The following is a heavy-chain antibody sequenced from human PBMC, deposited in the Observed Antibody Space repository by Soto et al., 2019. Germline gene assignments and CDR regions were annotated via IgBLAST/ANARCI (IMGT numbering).Heavy chain of an antibody. CDR3: ARDPTDAIDYDSSGYLDY. V-gene: IGHV4-31*03. J-gene: IGHJ4*02. CDR1: GGSISSGGYY. Sequence: SETLSLTCTVSGGSISSGGYYWSWIRQHPGKGLEWIGYIYYSGSTYYNPSLKSRVTISVDTSKNQFSLKLSSVTAEDTAAYYCARDPTDAIDYDSSGYLDYWGQGTQVTVSS. D-gene: IGHD3-22*01. CDR2: IYYSGST.